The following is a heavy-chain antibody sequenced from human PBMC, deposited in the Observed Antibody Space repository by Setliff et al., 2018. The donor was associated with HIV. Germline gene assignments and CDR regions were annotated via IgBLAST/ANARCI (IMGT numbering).Heavy chain of an antibody. Sequence: GGSLRLSCAASGFTFSSYGMHWVRQAPGNGLEWLAVIWSDGGNKYYADSVKGRFTISRDNSKNTLYLQMNSLRAEDTAVYYCAKESPRAGYSVFDYWGQGTLVTVSS. D-gene: IGHD4-4*01. CDR2: IWSDGGNK. V-gene: IGHV3-33*06. J-gene: IGHJ4*02. CDR1: GFTFSSYG. CDR3: AKESPRAGYSVFDY.